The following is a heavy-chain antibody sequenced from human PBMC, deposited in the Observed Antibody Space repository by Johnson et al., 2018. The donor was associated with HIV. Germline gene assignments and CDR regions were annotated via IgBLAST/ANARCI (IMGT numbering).Heavy chain of an antibody. CDR1: GFTFSSYA. D-gene: IGHD4-23*01. Sequence: QVQLVESGGGVVQPGRSLRLSCAASGFTFSSYAMHWVRQAPGKGLEWVAFIRHDGSNKYYADSVKGRFTISRENAKNSLYLQMNSLRAGDTAVYYCAREAQTHAFDIWGQGTMVTVSS. CDR2: IRHDGSNK. J-gene: IGHJ3*02. V-gene: IGHV3-30*14. CDR3: AREAQTHAFDI.